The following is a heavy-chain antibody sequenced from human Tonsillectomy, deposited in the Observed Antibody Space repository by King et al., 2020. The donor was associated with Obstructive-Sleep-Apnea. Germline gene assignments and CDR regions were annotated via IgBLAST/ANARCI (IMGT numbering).Heavy chain of an antibody. V-gene: IGHV3-15*01. CDR1: GFTFSNAW. D-gene: IGHD3-3*01. Sequence: GGWGGGLVEPGGSLRLSCAASGFTFSNAWMSGVRQAPGKGLEWVGRIKSKTDGGTTDYAAPVKGRFTISRDESKNTLYLQMNSLKTEDTAVYYCTTDVLRFLEWLLWIDYWGQGTLVTVSS. J-gene: IGHJ4*02. CDR2: IKSKTDGGTT. CDR3: TTDVLRFLEWLLWIDY.